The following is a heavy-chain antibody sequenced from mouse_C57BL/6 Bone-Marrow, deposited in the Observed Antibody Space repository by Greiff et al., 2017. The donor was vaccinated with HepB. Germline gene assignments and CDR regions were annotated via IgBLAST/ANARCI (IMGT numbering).Heavy chain of an antibody. CDR2: IYPRSGNT. CDR3: ARFTTVVGYFDV. D-gene: IGHD1-1*01. CDR1: GYTFTSYG. V-gene: IGHV1-81*01. Sequence: QVQLQQSGAELARPGASVKLSCKASGYTFTSYGISWVKQRTGQGLEWIGEIYPRSGNTYYNEKFKGKATLTADKSSNTAYMELRSLTSEDSAVYFCARFTTVVGYFDVWGTGTTVTVSS. J-gene: IGHJ1*03.